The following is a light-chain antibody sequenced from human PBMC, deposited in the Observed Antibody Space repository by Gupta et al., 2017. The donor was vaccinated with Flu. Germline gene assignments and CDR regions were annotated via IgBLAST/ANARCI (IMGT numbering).Light chain of an antibody. J-gene: IGKJ4*01. CDR3: QQYYSTRPLT. V-gene: IGKV4-1*01. CDR2: WAS. CDR1: QSVLYSSNNKNY. Sequence: VITQSSHSLAGALGERATINCKSSQSVLYSSNNKNYLAWYQQKSGQPPKLLIYWASTRESGVPDRFSGSGSGTDFTLTISSLQAEDVAVYYCQQYYSTRPLTFGGGTKVEIK.